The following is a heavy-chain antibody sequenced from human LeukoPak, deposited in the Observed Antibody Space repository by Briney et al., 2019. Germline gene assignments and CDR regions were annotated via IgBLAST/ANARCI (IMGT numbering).Heavy chain of an antibody. J-gene: IGHJ1*01. CDR3: AKEGTSH. CDR1: GGSISSSAYY. D-gene: IGHD3-10*01. V-gene: IGHV4-39*07. Sequence: SETLSLTCTVSGGSISSSAYYWSWVRQSPGKGLQWMGTIDYRGSAYYSPSLKSRLTITIDTSKNQFSLKLNSVTAADSAIYYCAKEGTSHWGQGTLVIVSS. CDR2: IDYRGSA.